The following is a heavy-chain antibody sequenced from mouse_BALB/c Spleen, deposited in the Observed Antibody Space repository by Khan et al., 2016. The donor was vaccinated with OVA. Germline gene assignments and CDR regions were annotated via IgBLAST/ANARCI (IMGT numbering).Heavy chain of an antibody. D-gene: IGHD1-2*01. V-gene: IGHV3-2*02. J-gene: IGHJ2*01. CDR2: ISYSGST. CDR1: GYSITSGYG. Sequence: QLVQSGPGLVKPSQSLSLTCTVTGYSITSGYGWNWIRQFPGNKLEWMGYISYSGSTNYNPSLKSRISITRDTSKNQFFLQLNSVPTENTATYYCAKTARIKYWGQGTTVTVSS. CDR3: AKTARIKY.